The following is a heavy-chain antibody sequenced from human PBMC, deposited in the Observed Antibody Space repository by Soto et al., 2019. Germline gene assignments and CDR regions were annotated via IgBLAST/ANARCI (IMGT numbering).Heavy chain of an antibody. Sequence: RASVKVSCKASGDTFTNYAIGWARQAPGQGLEWMGRVIPFFGTPTYIQNFQGRVAITADASTSTAYMELTSLRSEDTAVYYCATLGFCTSTSCYGPPGGLAALAVWGQGATVTVSS. D-gene: IGHD2-2*01. CDR1: GDTFTNYA. CDR3: ATLGFCTSTSCYGPPGGLAALAV. V-gene: IGHV1-69*13. J-gene: IGHJ6*02. CDR2: VIPFFGTP.